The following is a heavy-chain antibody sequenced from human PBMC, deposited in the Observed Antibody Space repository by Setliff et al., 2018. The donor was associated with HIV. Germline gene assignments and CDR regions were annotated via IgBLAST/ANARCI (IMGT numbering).Heavy chain of an antibody. CDR1: GHTFTNVD. J-gene: IGHJ6*03. D-gene: IGHD1-7*01. CDR3: ARDRYTWNYGKNYMDV. Sequence: ASVKVSCKASGHTFTNVDIHWLRRATGQGLEWMGWMNPNTGVSGYALKFQARVTMTRDTSISTAYMELSSLTAADTAVYYCARDRYTWNYGKNYMDVWGKGTTVTVSS. V-gene: IGHV1-8*01. CDR2: MNPNTGVS.